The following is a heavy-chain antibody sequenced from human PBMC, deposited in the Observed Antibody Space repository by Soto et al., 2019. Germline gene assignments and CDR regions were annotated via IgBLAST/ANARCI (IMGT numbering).Heavy chain of an antibody. V-gene: IGHV3-30-3*01. Sequence: LRRTCAASGFTFSSYAMHWVRQAPGKGLEWVAVISYDGSNKYYADSVKGRFTISRDNSKNTLYLQMNSLRAEDTAVYYCARESGYLMDYYYYGMDVSGQGTTVTVSS. D-gene: IGHD5-12*01. CDR2: ISYDGSNK. CDR3: ARESGYLMDYYYYGMDV. CDR1: GFTFSSYA. J-gene: IGHJ6*01.